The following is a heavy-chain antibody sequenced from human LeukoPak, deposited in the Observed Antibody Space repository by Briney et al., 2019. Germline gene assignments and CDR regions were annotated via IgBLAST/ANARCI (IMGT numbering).Heavy chain of an antibody. D-gene: IGHD3-3*02. CDR3: ARAFYPGYYSYMAV. V-gene: IGHV4-59*01. Sequence: SETLSLTCTVSGGSITNYYWSWIRQSPGKGLEWIGYIHYSGSTNYNPSLKSRVTISVDTSKNQFSLKLSSVTAADTAVYYCARAFYPGYYSYMAVWGKGTTVTVSS. CDR1: GGSITNYY. CDR2: IHYSGST. J-gene: IGHJ6*03.